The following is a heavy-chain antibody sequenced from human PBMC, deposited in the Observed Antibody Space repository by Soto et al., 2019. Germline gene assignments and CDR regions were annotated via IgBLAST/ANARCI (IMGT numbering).Heavy chain of an antibody. J-gene: IGHJ4*02. V-gene: IGHV1-69*12. CDR1: GDTFTIFA. CDR3: ARDLGSGYAPGDY. Sequence: QVQLVQSGAEVKKPGSSVKVSCKASGDTFTIFAISWVRQAPGQGLDWMGGIIPTIGTTNYAQRFQGRITTTGDEATGTAYMEFSSLKSEDTAVYYCARDLGSGYAPGDYWGQGTLVSVSS. CDR2: IIPTIGTT. D-gene: IGHD5-12*01.